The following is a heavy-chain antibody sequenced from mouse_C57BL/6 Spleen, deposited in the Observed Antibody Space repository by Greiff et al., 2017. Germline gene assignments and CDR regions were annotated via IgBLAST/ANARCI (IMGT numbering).Heavy chain of an antibody. J-gene: IGHJ1*03. CDR1: GFTFSDYY. CDR3: ARAADYYGSSFDV. D-gene: IGHD1-1*01. CDR2: INYDGSST. Sequence: DVKLVESEGGLVQPGSSMKLSCTASGFTFSDYYMAWVRQVPEKGLEWVANINYDGSSTYYLDSLKSRFIISRDNAKNILYLQMSSLKSEDTATYYCARAADYYGSSFDVWGTGTTVTVSS. V-gene: IGHV5-16*01.